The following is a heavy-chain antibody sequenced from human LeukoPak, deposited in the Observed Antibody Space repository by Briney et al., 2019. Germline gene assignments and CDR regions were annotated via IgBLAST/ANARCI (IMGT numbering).Heavy chain of an antibody. V-gene: IGHV3-48*01. CDR2: ISSSIGTI. CDR3: AKMYYDNSGHFDY. Sequence: HPGKSLRLSCAASGFTFSSYSMNWVRQGPGKGLEWVSYISSSIGTIYYADSVKGRFTISRDNSKNTLYLQMNSLRAEDTAVYSCAKMYYDNSGHFDYCGQGTQFTVSS. J-gene: IGHJ4*02. CDR1: GFTFSSYS. D-gene: IGHD3-22*01.